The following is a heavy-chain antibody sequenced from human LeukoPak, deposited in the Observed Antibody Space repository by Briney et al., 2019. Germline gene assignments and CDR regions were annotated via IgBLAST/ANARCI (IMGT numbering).Heavy chain of an antibody. CDR1: RFILNNHA. Sequence: GGSMRLSCAASRFILNNHAMTWVRQAPGKGLQWISVISGSGRTIEYEDSVKGRFTISRDNSKNTVSLQMNNLRVEDTAIYYCAKNVMVKRYIDYWGQGTPVTVSS. CDR3: AKNVMVKRYIDY. J-gene: IGHJ4*02. V-gene: IGHV3-23*01. CDR2: ISGSGRTI. D-gene: IGHD5-18*01.